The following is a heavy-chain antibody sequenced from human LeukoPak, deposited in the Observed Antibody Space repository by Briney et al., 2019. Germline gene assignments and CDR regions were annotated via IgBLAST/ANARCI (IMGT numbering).Heavy chain of an antibody. V-gene: IGHV3-43*01. CDR3: VKGRLVGATREDFDY. D-gene: IGHD1-26*01. CDR2: INWDGVGT. CDR1: GFTFDDYT. J-gene: IGHJ4*02. Sequence: TGGSLRLSCAASGFTFDDYTMHWVRQAPGKGLEWVSLINWDGVGTYYADSVKGRFTISRDNSKNSLFLQMNSLRTEDTALYYCVKGRLVGATREDFDYWGQGTLVTVSS.